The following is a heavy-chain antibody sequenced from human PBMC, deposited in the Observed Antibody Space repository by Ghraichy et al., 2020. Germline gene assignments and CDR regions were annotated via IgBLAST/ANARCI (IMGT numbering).Heavy chain of an antibody. CDR2: ISSSGSTI. J-gene: IGHJ6*02. D-gene: IGHD6-13*01. CDR3: ARDRAAAGTRYYGMDV. V-gene: IGHV3-11*01. Sequence: LSLTCAASGFTFSDYYMSWIRQAPGKGLEWVSYISSSGSTIYYADSVKGRFTISRDNAKNSLYLQMNSLRAEDTAVYYCARDRAAAGTRYYGMDVWGQGTTVTVSS. CDR1: GFTFSDYY.